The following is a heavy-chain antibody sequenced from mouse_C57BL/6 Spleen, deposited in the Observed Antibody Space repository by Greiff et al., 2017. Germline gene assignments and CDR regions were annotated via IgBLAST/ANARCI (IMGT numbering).Heavy chain of an antibody. J-gene: IGHJ2*01. CDR2: ISDGGSYT. D-gene: IGHD1-1*01. V-gene: IGHV5-4*01. CDR1: GFTFSSYA. CDR3: ARDRDYYGSRSFDY. Sequence: EVMLVESGGGLVKPGGSLKLSCAASGFTFSSYAMSWVRQTPEKRLEWVATISDGGSYTYYPDNVKGRFTISRDNAKNNLYLQMSHLKSEDTAMYYCARDRDYYGSRSFDYWGQGTTLTVSS.